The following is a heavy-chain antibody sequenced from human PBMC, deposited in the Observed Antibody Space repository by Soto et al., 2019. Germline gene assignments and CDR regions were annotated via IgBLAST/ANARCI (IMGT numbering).Heavy chain of an antibody. D-gene: IGHD3-10*01. V-gene: IGHV4-30-4*01. CDR3: ASIWFGDFDY. CDR2: FHSSGAT. J-gene: IGHJ4*01. Sequence: SETLSLTCAVSGGSISSGGYYWSWIRQPPGKGLEWIGYFHSSGATYKDPSLKSRVTISVDTSKNQISLKLDSVTAADTAVYYCASIWFGDFDYWGHGTLVTVSS. CDR1: GGSISSGGYY.